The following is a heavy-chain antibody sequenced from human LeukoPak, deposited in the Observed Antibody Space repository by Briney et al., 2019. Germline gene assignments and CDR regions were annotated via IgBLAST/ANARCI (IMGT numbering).Heavy chain of an antibody. CDR3: AKEGHRKRRDGYNFDC. CDR1: GVIFSSYG. CDR2: ISYDGNNK. J-gene: IGHJ4*02. V-gene: IGHV3-30*18. D-gene: IGHD5-24*01. Sequence: GGPLRLSCAVSGVIFSSYGMHWLRQAPGKGLEWVAVISYDGNNKYYADSVKGRFPISRDNSKNTLYLQMNSLRAEDTAVYYWAKEGHRKRRDGYNFDCWGQGTLVTVSS.